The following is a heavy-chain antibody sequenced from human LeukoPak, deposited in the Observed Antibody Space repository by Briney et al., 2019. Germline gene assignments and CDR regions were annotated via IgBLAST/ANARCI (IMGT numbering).Heavy chain of an antibody. CDR2: IRSKANSYAT. CDR3: TRHFGRIETYYYYYYMDV. D-gene: IGHD3-16*01. J-gene: IGHJ6*03. Sequence: GGSLRLSXAASGFTFSGSAMHWVRQASGKGLEWVGRIRSKANSYATAYAASVKGRFTISRDDSKNTAYLQMNSLKTEDTAVYYCTRHFGRIETYYYYYYMDVWGKGTTVTVSS. CDR1: GFTFSGSA. V-gene: IGHV3-73*01.